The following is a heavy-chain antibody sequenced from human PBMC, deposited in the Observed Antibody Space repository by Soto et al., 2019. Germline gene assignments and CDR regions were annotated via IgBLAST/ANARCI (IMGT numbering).Heavy chain of an antibody. Sequence: GGSLRLSCAVSGLTFSSHTMNSVRQAPGKGLEWVSSVSSSGSYKYYADSVKGRFTISRDNAKNSRYVQMTSLRAEDTTVYFCASARWLYDAFDFWGQRTMVTVSS. J-gene: IGHJ3*01. D-gene: IGHD2-15*01. CDR2: VSSSGSYK. CDR3: ASARWLYDAFDF. CDR1: GLTFSSHT. V-gene: IGHV3-21*01.